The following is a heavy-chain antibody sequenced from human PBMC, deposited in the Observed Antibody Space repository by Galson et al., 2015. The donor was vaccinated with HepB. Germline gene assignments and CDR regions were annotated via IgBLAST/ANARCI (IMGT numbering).Heavy chain of an antibody. CDR2: ISAYNGNT. V-gene: IGHV1-18*04. CDR1: GYTFTGYY. J-gene: IGHJ4*02. D-gene: IGHD1-26*01. CDR3: AREVGATTWGGYFDY. Sequence: SVKVSCKASGYTFTGYYMHWVRQAPGQGLEWMGWISAYNGNTNYAQKLQGRVTMTTDTSTSTAYMELRSLRSDDTAVYYCAREVGATTWGGYFDYWGQGTLVTVSS.